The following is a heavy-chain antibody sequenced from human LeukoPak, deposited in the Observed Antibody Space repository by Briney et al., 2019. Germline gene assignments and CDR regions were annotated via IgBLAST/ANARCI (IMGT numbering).Heavy chain of an antibody. CDR2: INHSGNT. J-gene: IGHJ4*02. Sequence: KPSETLSLSCAVSGGSFSGYSWSWIRQPPGKGLEWIGEINHSGNTNYNPSLKSRVTISVDTSNNQFSLKPSSVTAADTAVYYCARDGDMLATIFDFWGQGTLVTVSS. D-gene: IGHD5-12*01. V-gene: IGHV4-34*01. CDR3: ARDGDMLATIFDF. CDR1: GGSFSGYS.